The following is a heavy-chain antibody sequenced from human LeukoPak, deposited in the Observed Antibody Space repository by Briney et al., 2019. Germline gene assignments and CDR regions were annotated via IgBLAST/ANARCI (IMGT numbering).Heavy chain of an antibody. CDR2: LHYSGST. J-gene: IGHJ6*03. CDR3: ARHPNYYYYYMDV. CDR1: GGSISNSYYY. Sequence: SETLSLTCTVSGGSISNSYYYWGWIRQPPGKGLEWIGSLHYSGSTYYNPSLKSRVTISVDTSKNQFSLKLSSVTAADTAVYYCARHPNYYYYYMDVWGKGTTVTVSS. V-gene: IGHV4-39*01.